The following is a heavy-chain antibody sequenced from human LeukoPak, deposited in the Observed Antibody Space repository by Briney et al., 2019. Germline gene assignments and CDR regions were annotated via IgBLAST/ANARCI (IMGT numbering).Heavy chain of an antibody. V-gene: IGHV3-23*01. CDR2: ISGDGGST. D-gene: IGHD2-2*01. CDR3: ARHGEDIVVVPAAPGSGWFDP. J-gene: IGHJ5*02. CDR1: GFTFSFSNYA. Sequence: GGSLRLSCAASGFTFSFSNYAMSWVRQAPGKGLEWVSGISGDGGSTYYADSVKGRFTISRDNSKNTLYLQMNSLRAEDTAVYYCARHGEDIVVVPAAPGSGWFDPWGQGTLVTVSS.